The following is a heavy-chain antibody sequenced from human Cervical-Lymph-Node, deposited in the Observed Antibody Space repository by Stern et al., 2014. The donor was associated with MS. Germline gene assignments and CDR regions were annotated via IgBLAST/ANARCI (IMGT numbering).Heavy chain of an antibody. CDR1: GYTFTAYY. CDR2: INPNSGGT. J-gene: IGHJ3*02. V-gene: IGHV1-2*04. CDR3: ARGRRSSAWSPPDAFDI. D-gene: IGHD6-19*01. Sequence: VQLVQSGAEVKKPGASGKVSCKASGYTFTAYYMHWARQAPGQGLEWMGWINPNSGGTNYAQKFQGWVTMTRDTSLSTAYMDLSRLRSDDTAVYYCARGRRSSAWSPPDAFDIWGQGTMVTVSS.